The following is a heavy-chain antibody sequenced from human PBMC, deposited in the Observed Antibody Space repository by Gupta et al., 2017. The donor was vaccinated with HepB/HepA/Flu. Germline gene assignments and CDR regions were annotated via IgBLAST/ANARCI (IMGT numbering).Heavy chain of an antibody. CDR1: GFTFRSHA. Sequence: EVEVLESGGDLLQPGGSLRLSCTASGFTFRSHAMNWVCQAPGKGLEWVSLSSKTGAATYYADSVKGRFTVSRDNSKDTLYLQMNSLRSEDTAVYYCVRGTGTIDYWGQGTLVIVSS. J-gene: IGHJ4*02. CDR2: SSKTGAAT. CDR3: VRGTGTIDY. V-gene: IGHV3-23*01. D-gene: IGHD1-14*01.